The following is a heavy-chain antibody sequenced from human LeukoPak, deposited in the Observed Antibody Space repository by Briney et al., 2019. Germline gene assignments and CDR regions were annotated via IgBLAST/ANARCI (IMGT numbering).Heavy chain of an antibody. CDR2: ISSSGSTI. V-gene: IGHV3-11*01. D-gene: IGHD6-19*01. CDR3: ARDGAVAGSFYYYYYYMDV. Sequence: GGSLRLSCAASGFTFSDYYMSWIRQAPGKGLEWVSYISSSGSTIYYADSVKGRFTISRDNAKNSLYLQMNSLRAEDTAVYYCARDGAVAGSFYYYYYYMDVWGKGTTVTISS. CDR1: GFTFSDYY. J-gene: IGHJ6*03.